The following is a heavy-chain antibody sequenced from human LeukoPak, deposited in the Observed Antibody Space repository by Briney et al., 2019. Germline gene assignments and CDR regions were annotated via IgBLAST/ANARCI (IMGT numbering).Heavy chain of an antibody. D-gene: IGHD2-21*01. CDR2: INPNSGGT. J-gene: IGHJ6*03. V-gene: IGHV1-2*02. CDR1: GYTFTGYY. Sequence: GASVKVSCKASGYTFTGYYMHWVRQAPGQGLEWMGWINPNSGGTNYAQKFQGRVTITADKSTSTAYMELSSLRSEDTAVYYCARIANVPYYYYYMDVWGKGTTVTVSS. CDR3: ARIANVPYYYYYMDV.